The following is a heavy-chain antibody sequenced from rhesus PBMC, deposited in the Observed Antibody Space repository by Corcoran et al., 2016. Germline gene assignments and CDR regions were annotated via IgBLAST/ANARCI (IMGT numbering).Heavy chain of an antibody. CDR1: GFTSGNSD. V-gene: IGHV3S43*01. CDR3: AKTEREAFDF. CDR2: ISSGGSI. Sequence: EVQLVESGGGLVQPGGSLRLSGAAPGFTSGNSDLIWIRQAPGKGRECVSFISSGGSIYYSDSVKGRFTISRDHAKNTLYLQMSSLRVEDTAVYYCAKTEREAFDFWGQGLRVTVSS. D-gene: IGHD1-44*02. J-gene: IGHJ3*01.